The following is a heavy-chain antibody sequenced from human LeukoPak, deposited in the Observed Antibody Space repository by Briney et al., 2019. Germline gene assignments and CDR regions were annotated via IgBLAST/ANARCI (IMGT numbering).Heavy chain of an antibody. Sequence: GGSLRLSCAASGFTFSSYAMTWVRRAPGKGLEWVSLISGSDDSTHSADSVKGRFTISRDNSKNTLYLQMNSLRAEDTAVYYCGSGYCSGGSCYSISVFDYWGQGTLVTVSS. D-gene: IGHD2-15*01. V-gene: IGHV3-23*01. CDR1: GFTFSSYA. CDR2: ISGSDDST. CDR3: GSGYCSGGSCYSISVFDY. J-gene: IGHJ4*02.